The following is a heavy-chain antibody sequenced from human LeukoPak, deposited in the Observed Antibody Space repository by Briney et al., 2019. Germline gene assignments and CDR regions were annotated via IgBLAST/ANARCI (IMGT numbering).Heavy chain of an antibody. CDR1: GFTVSSNY. V-gene: IGHV3-53*01. CDR2: IYSGGST. CDR3: ARAGEEDYDSSGYYFDY. D-gene: IGHD3-22*01. Sequence: GGSLRLSCAASGFTVSSNYMSWVRQAPGKGLEWVSVIYSGGSTYYADSVKGRFTISRDNSKSTLYLQMNSLRAEDTAVYYCARAGEEDYDSSGYYFDYWGQGTLVTVSS. J-gene: IGHJ4*02.